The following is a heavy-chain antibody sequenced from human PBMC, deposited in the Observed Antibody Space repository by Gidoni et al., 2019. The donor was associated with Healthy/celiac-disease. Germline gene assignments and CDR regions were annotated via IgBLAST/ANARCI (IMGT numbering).Heavy chain of an antibody. CDR3: ARSGGWELLSSVYYFDY. V-gene: IGHV3-66*01. CDR2: IYSGGST. D-gene: IGHD1-26*01. CDR1: GFTVRSNY. J-gene: IGHJ4*02. Sequence: EVQLVESGGGLVQPGGSLRLSCAASGFTVRSNYMSWVRQAPGKGLEWVSVIYSGGSTYYADSVKGRFTISRDNSKNTLYLQMNSLRAEDTAVYYCARSGGWELLSSVYYFDYWGQGTLVTVSS.